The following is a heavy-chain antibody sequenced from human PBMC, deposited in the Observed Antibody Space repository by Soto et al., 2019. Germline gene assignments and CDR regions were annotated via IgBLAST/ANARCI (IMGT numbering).Heavy chain of an antibody. V-gene: IGHV4-30-4*01. D-gene: IGHD1-1*01. CDR2: IFYSGTT. J-gene: IGHJ6*02. CDR3: ARDLWVEPELYYYGMDV. CDR1: GDSISSADYY. Sequence: QVQLQESGPGLVRPSQTLSLTCTVSGDSISSADYYWSWIRQTPGKGLEWIGHIFYSGTTYYNPSLKSRLTISEDTSKNHSSLRLTSVTAADTAVYYCARDLWVEPELYYYGMDVWGQGTTVTVSS.